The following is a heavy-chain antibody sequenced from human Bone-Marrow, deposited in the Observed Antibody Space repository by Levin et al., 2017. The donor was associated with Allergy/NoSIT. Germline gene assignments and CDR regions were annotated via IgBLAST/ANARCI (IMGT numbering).Heavy chain of an antibody. CDR3: ARHAGPIHLWLMDY. Sequence: GSLRLSCTVSGGPISTYYWSWIRQPPGKGLEWIGYVYYSGSTNYNPSLKSRVTMSVDTSKNHFSLKLSSVTAADTALYYCARHAGPIHLWLMDYWGQGTLVTVSS. CDR1: GGPISTYY. D-gene: IGHD5-18*01. V-gene: IGHV4-59*08. CDR2: VYYSGST. J-gene: IGHJ4*02.